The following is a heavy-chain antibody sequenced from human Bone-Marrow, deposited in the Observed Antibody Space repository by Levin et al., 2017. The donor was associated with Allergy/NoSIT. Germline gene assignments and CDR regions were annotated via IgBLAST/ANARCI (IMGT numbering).Heavy chain of an antibody. Sequence: GGSLRLSCAASGFSFDDYAMHWVRQAPGKGLEWVSGIIWNSVSIGYADSVKGRFTISRDNAKNSLYLQMSSLRAEDTALYYCAKDKSRSSGVYFYDGVDVWGQGTAVTVSS. CDR3: AKDKSRSSGVYFYDGVDV. J-gene: IGHJ6*02. CDR2: IIWNSVSI. D-gene: IGHD6-25*01. V-gene: IGHV3-9*01. CDR1: GFSFDDYA.